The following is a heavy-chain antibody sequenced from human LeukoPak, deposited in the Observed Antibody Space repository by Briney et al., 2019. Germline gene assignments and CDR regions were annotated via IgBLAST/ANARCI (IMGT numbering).Heavy chain of an antibody. V-gene: IGHV1-18*01. D-gene: IGHD3-16*02. CDR3: ARGSIMITFGGVIVIPFFDY. Sequence: ASVKVSCKASGYTFTSYGISWVRQAPGQGLEWMGWISAYNGNTNYAQKLQGRVTMTTDTSTSTAYVELRSLRSDDTAVYYCARGSIMITFGGVIVIPFFDYWGQGTLVTVSS. J-gene: IGHJ4*02. CDR1: GYTFTSYG. CDR2: ISAYNGNT.